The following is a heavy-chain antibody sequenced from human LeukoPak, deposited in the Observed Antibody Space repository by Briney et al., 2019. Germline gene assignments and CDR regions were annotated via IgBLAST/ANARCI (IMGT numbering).Heavy chain of an antibody. Sequence: GGSLRLSCAASGFTFSSYVMTWVRQAPGKGLEWVANMDQDGSEKNYVDSVKGRFTISRDNANNLLYVQMNSLRAEDTAVYYCARDRGYSTFDIWGHGTMVTVSS. CDR3: ARDRGYSTFDI. CDR1: GFTFSSYV. CDR2: MDQDGSEK. V-gene: IGHV3-7*05. D-gene: IGHD5-18*01. J-gene: IGHJ3*02.